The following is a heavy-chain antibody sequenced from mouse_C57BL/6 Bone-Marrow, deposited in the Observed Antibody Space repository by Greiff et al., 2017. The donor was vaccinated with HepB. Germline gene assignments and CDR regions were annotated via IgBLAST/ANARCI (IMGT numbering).Heavy chain of an antibody. J-gene: IGHJ4*01. CDR2: IDPNSGGT. Sequence: QVQLQQPGAELVKPGASVKLSCKASGYPFTSYWMHWVKQRPGRGLEWIGRIDPNSGGTKYNEKFKSKATLTVDKPSSTAYMQLSSLTSEGSAVYYCERSSGWVGCYAMDYWGEGTSVTVSS. D-gene: IGHD3-2*02. CDR3: ERSSGWVGCYAMDY. CDR1: GYPFTSYW. V-gene: IGHV1-72*01.